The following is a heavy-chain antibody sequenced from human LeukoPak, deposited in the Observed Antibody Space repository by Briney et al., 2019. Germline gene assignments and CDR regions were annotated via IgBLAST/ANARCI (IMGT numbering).Heavy chain of an antibody. CDR3: AREANGNWHYYMDV. CDR1: GFTFDDYG. CDR2: INWNGGST. V-gene: IGHV3-20*04. J-gene: IGHJ6*03. Sequence: GGSLRLSCAASGFTFDDYGMSWVRQAPGKGLEWVSGINWNGGSTGYADSVKGRFTISRDNAKKSLYLQMNSLRVEDTAVYYCAREANGNWHYYMDVWGTGITVTVSS. D-gene: IGHD4/OR15-4a*01.